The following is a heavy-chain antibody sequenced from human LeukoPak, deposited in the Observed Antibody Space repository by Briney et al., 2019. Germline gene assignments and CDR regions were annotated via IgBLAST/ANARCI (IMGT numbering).Heavy chain of an antibody. CDR3: ARQWVDDVFDY. Sequence: GESLKISCKGSGYSFTSYWIGWVRQMRGKGVEWMGIIYPGDSDTRYSPSFQGQVTISADKSISTAYLQWSSLKASDTAMYYCARQWVDDVFDYWGQGTLVTVSS. V-gene: IGHV5-51*01. J-gene: IGHJ4*02. CDR2: IYPGDSDT. D-gene: IGHD1-1*01. CDR1: GYSFTSYW.